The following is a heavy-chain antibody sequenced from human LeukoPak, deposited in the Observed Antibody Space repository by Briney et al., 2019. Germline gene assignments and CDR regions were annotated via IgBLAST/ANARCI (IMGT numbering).Heavy chain of an antibody. Sequence: PGGSLRLSCAASGFTFSSYGMSWIRQAPGEGLEWVSYISGSSTHTNYADSVKGRFTISRDNAKKSLYLQMNSLRAEDTAVYYCATPGLLGYCSSAICAPPGYWGQGTLVTVSS. CDR2: ISGSSTHT. V-gene: IGHV3-11*03. CDR1: GFTFSSYG. CDR3: ATPGLLGYCSSAICAPPGY. D-gene: IGHD2-2*01. J-gene: IGHJ4*02.